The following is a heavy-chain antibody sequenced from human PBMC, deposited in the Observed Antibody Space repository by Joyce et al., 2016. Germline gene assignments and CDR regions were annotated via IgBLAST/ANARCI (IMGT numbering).Heavy chain of an antibody. Sequence: QVQLQQWGAGLLKPSETLSLTCAVYGGSFSDYYWSWIRQSPGKGLQWIGEINDRGTTNYNPSLKSRFTISLDTSKNRFSLNLNSVTAADTAVYYCHAAVGNWGRDYWGQGTLVTVSS. CDR3: HAAVGNWGRDY. CDR2: INDRGTT. CDR1: GGSFSDYY. V-gene: IGHV4-34*02. J-gene: IGHJ4*02. D-gene: IGHD3-16*01.